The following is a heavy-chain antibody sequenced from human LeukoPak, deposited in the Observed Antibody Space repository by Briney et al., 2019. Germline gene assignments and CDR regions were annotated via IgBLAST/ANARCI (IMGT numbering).Heavy chain of an antibody. CDR2: ISSDGSKE. V-gene: IGHV3-30*18. J-gene: IGHJ4*02. CDR1: GFAFNTFG. CDR3: AKSGGYCTDGICYHFDF. Sequence: GGSLRLSCAASGFAFNTFGIHWVRQAPGKGLEWVAVISSDGSKEYYGDSVKGRFTISRDNSKNMLFLQVSSLRAEDSAVYYCAKSGGYCTDGICYHFDFWGQGTLVTVSS. D-gene: IGHD2-8*01.